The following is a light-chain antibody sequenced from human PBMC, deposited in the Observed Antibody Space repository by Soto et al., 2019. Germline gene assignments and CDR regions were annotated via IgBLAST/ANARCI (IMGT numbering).Light chain of an antibody. V-gene: IGKV3-15*01. CDR3: QQYSNWPYT. CDR2: GAS. J-gene: IGKJ2*01. Sequence: EIGMTQSPATLSLSPGERVTLSCRASQSVSSKLAWYQQKPGQAPRLLIYGASIRATDIPARFSGSGSGTEFTLTISRLQSEDFAMFYCQQYSNWPYTFGQGTKVDIK. CDR1: QSVSSK.